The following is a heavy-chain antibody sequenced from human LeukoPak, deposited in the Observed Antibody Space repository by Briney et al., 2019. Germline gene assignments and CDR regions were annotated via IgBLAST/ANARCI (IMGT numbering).Heavy chain of an antibody. CDR3: ARSADGYTCGHLDF. CDR1: GNTFTAYY. J-gene: IGHJ4*02. Sequence: ASVKVSCKASGNTFTAYYMHWVRQAPGQGLEWMGWINPNTGDTNYAQNFQGRVTMNRDTSISTAYMERSSLRSDDTAVYYCARSADGYTCGHLDFWGQGTLVTVSS. CDR2: INPNTGDT. D-gene: IGHD5-18*01. V-gene: IGHV1-2*02.